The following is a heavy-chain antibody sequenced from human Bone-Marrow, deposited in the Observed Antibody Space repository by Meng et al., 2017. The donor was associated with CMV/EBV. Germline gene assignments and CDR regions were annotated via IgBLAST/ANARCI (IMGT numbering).Heavy chain of an antibody. D-gene: IGHD3-10*01. Sequence: GSLRLSCTVSGDSISSFYWHWIRQSPGKGLEWIGYISYSGTTNYYPSLKSRVAISVDTSKNQLSLKLNSVTTADTAVYYCALLDGFGEFTSDYYYYGMDVWGQGTTVTVSS. CDR1: GDSISSFY. J-gene: IGHJ6*02. CDR2: ISYSGTT. CDR3: ALLDGFGEFTSDYYYYGMDV. V-gene: IGHV4-59*01.